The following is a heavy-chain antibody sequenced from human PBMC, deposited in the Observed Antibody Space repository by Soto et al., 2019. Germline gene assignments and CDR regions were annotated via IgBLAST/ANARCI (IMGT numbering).Heavy chain of an antibody. D-gene: IGHD1-26*01. J-gene: IGHJ4*02. CDR2: IIPIFGTA. CDR3: ARSVTSIVGATNLFDY. Sequence: RASVKVSCKASGGTFSSYAISWVRQAPGQGLEWMGGIIPIFGTANYAQKFQGRVTITADESTSTAYMELSSLRSEDTAVYYCARSVTSIVGATNLFDYWGQGTLVTVSS. V-gene: IGHV1-69*13. CDR1: GGTFSSYA.